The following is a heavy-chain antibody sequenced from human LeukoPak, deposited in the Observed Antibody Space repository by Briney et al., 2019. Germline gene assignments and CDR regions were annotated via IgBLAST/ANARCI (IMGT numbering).Heavy chain of an antibody. Sequence: SETLSLTCAVYGGSFSGYYWSWIRQPPGKGLEWIGEINHSGSTNYNPSLKSRVTISVGTSKNQFSLKLSSVTAGDTAVYYCARGRDPRYSYGPFPPPGTYGMDVWGQGTTVTVSS. CDR1: GGSFSGYY. V-gene: IGHV4-34*01. CDR2: INHSGST. D-gene: IGHD5-18*01. CDR3: ARGRDPRYSYGPFPPPGTYGMDV. J-gene: IGHJ6*02.